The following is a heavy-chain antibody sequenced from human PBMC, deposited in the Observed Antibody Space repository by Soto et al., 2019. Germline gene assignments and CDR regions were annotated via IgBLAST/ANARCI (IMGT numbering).Heavy chain of an antibody. V-gene: IGHV5-10-1*01. CDR3: ATEPYYYGSGSYYPSPYYYYYGMDV. Sequence: GESLKISCKGSGYGFTSYWISWVRQMPGKGLEWMGRIDPSDSYTNYSPSFQGHVTISADKSISTAYLQWSSLKASDTAMYYCATEPYYYGSGSYYPSPYYYYYGMDVWGQGTTVTVSS. CDR2: IDPSDSYT. D-gene: IGHD3-10*01. CDR1: GYGFTSYW. J-gene: IGHJ6*02.